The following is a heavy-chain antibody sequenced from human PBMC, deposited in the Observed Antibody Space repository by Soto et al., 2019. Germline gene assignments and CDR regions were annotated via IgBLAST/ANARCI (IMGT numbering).Heavy chain of an antibody. J-gene: IGHJ3*01. Sequence: SETLSLTCTVSGGSISSGDYYWSWIRQPPGKGLEWIGYIYYSGSTYYNPSLKSRVTISVDTSKNQFSLKLSSVTAADTAVYYCATVVCPNGLCYRGNVFEFWGQGKRVTAS. CDR2: IYYSGST. CDR1: GGSISSGDYY. V-gene: IGHV4-30-4*01. D-gene: IGHD2-8*01. CDR3: ATVVCPNGLCYRGNVFEF.